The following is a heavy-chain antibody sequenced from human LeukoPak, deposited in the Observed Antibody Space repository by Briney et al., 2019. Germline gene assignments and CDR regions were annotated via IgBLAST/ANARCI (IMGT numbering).Heavy chain of an antibody. V-gene: IGHV4-59*11. D-gene: IGHD3-3*01. CDR2: VYYSGST. CDR3: ARGTIFGVATNWFDP. Sequence: SETLSLTCTVSGGSISSHCWSWIRQPPRKGLEWIGYVYYSGSTIYNPSLKSRVTISVDTSKNQFSLKLSSVTAADTAVYYCARGTIFGVATNWFDPWGQGTLVTVSS. J-gene: IGHJ5*02. CDR1: GGSISSHC.